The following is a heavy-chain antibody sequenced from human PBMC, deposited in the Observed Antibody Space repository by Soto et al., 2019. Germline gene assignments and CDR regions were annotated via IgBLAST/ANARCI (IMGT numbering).Heavy chain of an antibody. J-gene: IGHJ6*02. CDR3: ARVIVSHGMDV. D-gene: IGHD1-26*01. V-gene: IGHV3-21*06. CDR1: GFTFSSYS. Sequence: KPGGSLRLSCVVSGFTFSSYSINWVRQAPGKGLEWVSSISGSSSYTYYADSVKGRFTISRDNAKNSLYLQMNSLRADDTAVYYCARVIVSHGMDVWGQGTTVTVSS. CDR2: ISGSSSYT.